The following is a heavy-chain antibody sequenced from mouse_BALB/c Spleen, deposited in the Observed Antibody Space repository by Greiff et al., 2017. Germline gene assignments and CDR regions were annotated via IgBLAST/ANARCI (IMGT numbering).Heavy chain of an antibody. CDR3: ARYYYGSSWGYAMDY. V-gene: IGHV5-6*01. J-gene: IGHJ4*01. CDR1: GFTFSSYG. D-gene: IGHD1-1*01. CDR2: ISSGGSYT. Sequence: EVKLVESGGDLVKPGGSLKLSCAASGFTFSSYGMSWVRQTPDKRLEWVATISSGGSYTYYPDSVKGRFTISRDNAKNTLYLQMSSLKSEDTAMYYCARYYYGSSWGYAMDYWGQGTSVTVSS.